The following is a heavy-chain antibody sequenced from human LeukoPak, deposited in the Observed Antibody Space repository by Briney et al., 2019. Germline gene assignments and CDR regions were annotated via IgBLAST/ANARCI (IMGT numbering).Heavy chain of an antibody. CDR1: GYTFTGYY. Sequence: ASVKVSCKASGYTFTGYYMHWVRQAPGQGLDWMGWINPNSGGTNYAQKFQGRVTMTRDTSISTAYMELSRVRYDDTAVYYCARGGGYGDRYYYYMDVWGKGATVTVSS. D-gene: IGHD4-17*01. V-gene: IGHV1-2*02. CDR2: INPNSGGT. J-gene: IGHJ6*03. CDR3: ARGGGYGDRYYYYMDV.